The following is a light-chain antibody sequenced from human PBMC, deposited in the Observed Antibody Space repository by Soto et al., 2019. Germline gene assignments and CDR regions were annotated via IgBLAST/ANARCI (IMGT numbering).Light chain of an antibody. V-gene: IGLV2-14*01. CDR3: CSYTSSSTPYV. J-gene: IGLJ1*01. CDR1: SSDVGGYNY. Sequence: QSALTQPASVSGSPGQSITISCTGTSSDVGGYNYVSWYQQHPGKAPKVMIYEVSNRPSGVSNRFSGSKSGDTASLTISGLQAEDEADYYCCSYTSSSTPYVFGTGTKVTVL. CDR2: EVS.